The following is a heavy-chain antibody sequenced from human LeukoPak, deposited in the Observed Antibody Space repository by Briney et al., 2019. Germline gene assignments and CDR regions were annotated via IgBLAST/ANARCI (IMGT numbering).Heavy chain of an antibody. Sequence: SETLSLTCTVSGGSINNYYWGWIRQPPEKGLEWIGYIHYSGTTEYNPSLKSRVTMSVDTYNNKFSLRLNSVTAADTAVYFCARQAGFCDTSSYPYYFDSWGQGILVTVSS. J-gene: IGHJ4*02. CDR2: IHYSGTT. CDR3: ARQAGFCDTSSYPYYFDS. V-gene: IGHV4-59*08. D-gene: IGHD3-22*01. CDR1: GGSINNYY.